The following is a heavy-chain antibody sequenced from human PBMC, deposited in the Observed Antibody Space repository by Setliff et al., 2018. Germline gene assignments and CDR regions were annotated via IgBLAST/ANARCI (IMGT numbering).Heavy chain of an antibody. D-gene: IGHD5-12*01. Sequence: ASVKVSCKASGYTFTAYNINWVRQATGQGLELMGWMNPNNGKTGYIQKLQGRVTMTRNTSISTVYMELSSLRPEDTAVYYCAEGLRGNDAFDIWGQGTRVTVS. CDR3: AEGLRGNDAFDI. CDR1: GYTFTAYN. V-gene: IGHV1-8*02. CDR2: MNPNNGKT. J-gene: IGHJ3*02.